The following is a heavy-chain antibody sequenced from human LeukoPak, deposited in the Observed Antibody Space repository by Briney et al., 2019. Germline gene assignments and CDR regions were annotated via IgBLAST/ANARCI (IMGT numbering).Heavy chain of an antibody. Sequence: ASVKVSCKASGYTFTGYYMHWVRQAPGQGLEWMGWINPNSGGTNYAQKFQGRVTMTRDTSISTAYMELSRLRSDDTAVYYCARDQVVVPAATAFDYWGQRTLVTVSS. V-gene: IGHV1-2*02. CDR1: GYTFTGYY. CDR2: INPNSGGT. CDR3: ARDQVVVPAATAFDY. J-gene: IGHJ4*02. D-gene: IGHD2-2*01.